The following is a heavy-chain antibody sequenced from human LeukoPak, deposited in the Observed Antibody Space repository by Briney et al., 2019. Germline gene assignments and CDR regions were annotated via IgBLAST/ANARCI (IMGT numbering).Heavy chain of an antibody. J-gene: IGHJ6*02. Sequence: SQTLSLTCAVSGGSISSGGYSWSWIRQPPGKGLEWIRYIDHSGSTDYNPSLKSRVTISVDRSKNQFSLKLSSVTAADTAVYYCARDQPYYGMDVWGQGTTVTVSS. CDR1: GGSISSGGYS. V-gene: IGHV4-30-2*01. CDR2: IDHSGST. CDR3: ARDQPYYGMDV.